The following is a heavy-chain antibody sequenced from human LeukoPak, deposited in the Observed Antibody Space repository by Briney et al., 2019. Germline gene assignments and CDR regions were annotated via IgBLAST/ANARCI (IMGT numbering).Heavy chain of an antibody. V-gene: IGHV3-30*03. CDR2: ISYDGSNK. D-gene: IGHD3-9*01. J-gene: IGHJ5*02. Sequence: GGSLRLSCAASGFTFSSYGMHWVRQAPGKGLEWVAVISYDGSNKYYADSVKGRFTISRDNSKNTLYLQMNSLRAEDTAVYYCARGVLRYFDWFRAGNWFDPWGQGTLVTVSS. CDR1: GFTFSSYG. CDR3: ARGVLRYFDWFRAGNWFDP.